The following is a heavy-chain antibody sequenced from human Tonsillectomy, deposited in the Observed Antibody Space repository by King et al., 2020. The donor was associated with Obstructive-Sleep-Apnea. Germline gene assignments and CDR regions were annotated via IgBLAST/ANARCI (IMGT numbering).Heavy chain of an antibody. D-gene: IGHD6-19*01. CDR1: VGSISSSSYY. J-gene: IGHJ4*02. V-gene: IGHV4-39*01. CDR3: ARLRIAVGYFDY. Sequence: QLQESGPGLVKPSETPSLTCTVSVGSISSSSYYWGWIRQPPGKGLGWIGSIYYSGSTYYTPSLKSRVTISVDTSKNQFSLKLSSVTAADTAVYYCARLRIAVGYFDYWGQGTLVTVSS. CDR2: IYYSGST.